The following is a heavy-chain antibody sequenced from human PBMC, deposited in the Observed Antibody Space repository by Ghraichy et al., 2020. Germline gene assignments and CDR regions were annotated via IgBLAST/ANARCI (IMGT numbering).Heavy chain of an antibody. CDR2: ISGSGDAT. CDR1: GFAFSSYA. D-gene: IGHD4-11*01. J-gene: IGHJ3*01. CDR3: AKRDDSNHYTGLDGFDV. Sequence: GGSLRLSCAASGFAFSSYAMNWVRQAPGKGPERVASISGSGDATYYGDSVKGRFTISRDNSKNTLYLQMNSLRVEDTAVYYCAKRDDSNHYTGLDGFDVWGQGTMVTVSS. V-gene: IGHV3-23*01.